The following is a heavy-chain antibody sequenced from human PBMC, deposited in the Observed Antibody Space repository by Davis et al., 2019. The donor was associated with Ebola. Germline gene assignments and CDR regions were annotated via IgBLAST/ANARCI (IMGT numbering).Heavy chain of an antibody. D-gene: IGHD4-17*01. V-gene: IGHV4-30-2*01. CDR1: GGSISSGGYS. Sequence: SETLSLTCAVSGGSISSGGYSWSWIRQPPGKGLEWIGYIYHSGSTNYNPSLKSRVTISVDTSKNQFSLKLSSVTAADTAVYYCARVRRTVTVNWFDPWGQGTLVTVSS. CDR3: ARVRRTVTVNWFDP. CDR2: IYHSGST. J-gene: IGHJ5*02.